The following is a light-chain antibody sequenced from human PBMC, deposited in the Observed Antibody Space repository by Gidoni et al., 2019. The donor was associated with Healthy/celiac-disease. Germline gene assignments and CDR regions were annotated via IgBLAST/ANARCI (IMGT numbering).Light chain of an antibody. Sequence: EIVMTQSPATLSVSPGERATLSCRASQSVSSNLAWYQQKPGQAPRLLIYGAYTRATGIPARFSGSGSGTEFTLTISSLQSEDFAVYYCQQYNNWPATFGQXTKVEIK. J-gene: IGKJ1*01. V-gene: IGKV3-15*01. CDR3: QQYNNWPAT. CDR2: GAY. CDR1: QSVSSN.